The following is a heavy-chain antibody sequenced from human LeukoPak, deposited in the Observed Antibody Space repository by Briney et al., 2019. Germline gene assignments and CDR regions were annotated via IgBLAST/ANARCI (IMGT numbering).Heavy chain of an antibody. CDR2: INPSGDST. CDR1: GFTFTTYY. J-gene: IGHJ4*02. Sequence: GASVKVSCKASGFTFTTYYMHWLRQAPGQGLEWMGIINPSGDSTTYAQKFQGRVTMTRDTSTSTVYMELSSLRSEDTAMYYCARNVAGIDYWGQGTLVTVSS. CDR3: ARNVAGIDY. D-gene: IGHD6-19*01. V-gene: IGHV1-46*01.